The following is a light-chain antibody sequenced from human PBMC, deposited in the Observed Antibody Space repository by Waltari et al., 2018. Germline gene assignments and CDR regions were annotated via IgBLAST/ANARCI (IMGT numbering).Light chain of an antibody. CDR2: DVI. CDR1: RSDVGAYNY. Sequence: QSALTQPASVSGSPGQSITISCTGTRSDVGAYNYVPWYQQHPGKAPKLIIFDVINRPSGVSNRFSGSKSGNTASLTISGLQAEDEADYYCSSYISSSTLELFGGGTSLTVL. CDR3: SSYISSSTLEL. V-gene: IGLV2-14*03. J-gene: IGLJ2*01.